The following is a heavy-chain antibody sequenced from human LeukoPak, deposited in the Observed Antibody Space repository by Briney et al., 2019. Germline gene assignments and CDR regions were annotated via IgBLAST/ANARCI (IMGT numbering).Heavy chain of an antibody. V-gene: IGHV4-59*01. Sequence: NPSETLSLTCTVSGGSISSYYWHWIRQPPGKGLEWIGYLYYSGNTYYNPSLKSRVTMSVDTSKNQFSLKLSSVTAADTAVYFCARAAYCGGDCYYYFDYWGQGTLATVSS. CDR3: ARAAYCGGDCYYYFDY. D-gene: IGHD2-21*02. CDR2: LYYSGNT. J-gene: IGHJ4*02. CDR1: GGSISSYY.